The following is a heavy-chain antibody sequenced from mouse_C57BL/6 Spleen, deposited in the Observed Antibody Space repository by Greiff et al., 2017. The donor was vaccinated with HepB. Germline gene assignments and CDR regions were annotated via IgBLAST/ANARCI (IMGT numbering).Heavy chain of an antibody. CDR1: GYSFTGYF. D-gene: IGHD1-1*01. J-gene: IGHJ1*03. CDR3: AQAALYYGSSYWYFDV. Sequence: EVQLQQSGAELAKPGDSVKISCKASGYSFTGYFMNWVMQSHGKSLEWIGRINPYNGDTFYNQKFKGKATLTVDKSSSTAHMELRSLTSEDSAVYYCAQAALYYGSSYWYFDVWGTGTTVTVSS. CDR2: INPYNGDT. V-gene: IGHV1-20*01.